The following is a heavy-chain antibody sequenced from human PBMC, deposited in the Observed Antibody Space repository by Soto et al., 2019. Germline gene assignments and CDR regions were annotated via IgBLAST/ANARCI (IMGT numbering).Heavy chain of an antibody. J-gene: IGHJ4*02. D-gene: IGHD1-1*01. CDR3: AKSMYNWNDGFFDY. CDR1: GFTFSTYG. CDR2: ISYDGNNK. V-gene: IGHV3-30*18. Sequence: QVQLVESGGGVVQPGRSLRLSCAASGFTFSTYGMHWVRQAPGKGLEWVAVISYDGNNKYYADSVKGRFTISRDNSKNPLYLQMSSLRAEDTAVYYCAKSMYNWNDGFFDYWGQGTLVTVSS.